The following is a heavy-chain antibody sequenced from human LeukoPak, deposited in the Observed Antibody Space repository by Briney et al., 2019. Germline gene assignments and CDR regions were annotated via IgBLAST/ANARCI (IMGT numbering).Heavy chain of an antibody. CDR1: GFTFSSYA. J-gene: IGHJ4*02. CDR3: ARGGTITGTTDY. Sequence: PGGSLRLSCAASGFTFSSYAMHWVRQAPGKGLEWVAVISYDGSNKYYADSVKGRFTISRDNSKNTLYLQMNSLRAEDTALYYCARGGTITGTTDYWGQGTLVTVSS. D-gene: IGHD1-20*01. V-gene: IGHV3-30-3*01. CDR2: ISYDGSNK.